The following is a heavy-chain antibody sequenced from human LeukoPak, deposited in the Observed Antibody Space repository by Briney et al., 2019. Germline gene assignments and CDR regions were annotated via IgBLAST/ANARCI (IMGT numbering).Heavy chain of an antibody. J-gene: IGHJ4*02. CDR1: GFVFSTYC. CDR3: ASGRHDFLH. V-gene: IGHV3-7*01. CDR2: INLDGTEE. Sequence: WGSLRLSCAASGFVFSTYCMTWVRQAPGKGLEWVANINLDGTEEHYVDSSLKGRFTISRDNAKNSLYLQMTSLRVEDTAVYYCASGRHDFLHWGQGTLVTVSS. D-gene: IGHD3/OR15-3a*01.